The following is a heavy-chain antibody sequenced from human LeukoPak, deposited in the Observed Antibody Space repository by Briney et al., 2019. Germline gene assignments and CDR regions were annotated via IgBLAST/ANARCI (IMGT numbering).Heavy chain of an antibody. Sequence: SETLSLACAVYGGSFSGYYWSAIRQPPGKGLEWIGEINHSGSTNYNPSLKSRVTISVDTSKNQFSLKLSSVTAADTAVYYCARRMNYYDSSGYPPRSRAFDIWGQGTMVTVSS. V-gene: IGHV4-34*01. J-gene: IGHJ3*02. CDR3: ARRMNYYDSSGYPPRSRAFDI. CDR2: INHSGST. CDR1: GGSFSGYY. D-gene: IGHD3-22*01.